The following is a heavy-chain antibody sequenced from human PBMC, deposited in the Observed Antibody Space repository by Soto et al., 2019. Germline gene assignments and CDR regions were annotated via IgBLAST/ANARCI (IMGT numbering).Heavy chain of an antibody. CDR2: IYYSGST. V-gene: IGHV4-59*11. CDR1: GGSINNHY. CDR3: ARGDSSGWSKHIDY. D-gene: IGHD6-19*01. Sequence: SETLSLTCTVSGGSINNHYWSWIRQPPGKGLEWIGYIYYSGSTNYNPSLKSRVTISVDTSKNQFSLKLSSVTAADTAVYYCARGDSSGWSKHIDYWGQGTLVTVSS. J-gene: IGHJ4*02.